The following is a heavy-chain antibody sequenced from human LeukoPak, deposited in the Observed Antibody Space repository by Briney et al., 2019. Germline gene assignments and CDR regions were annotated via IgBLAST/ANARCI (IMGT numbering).Heavy chain of an antibody. D-gene: IGHD3/OR15-3a*01. CDR1: GFTFSTYA. CDR3: ARDQYDTWSRRGNFDS. CDR2: ISQSGNTI. Sequence: GGSLSLSCAASGFTFSTYAINWVRQAPGKGLEWISAISQSGNTIYYADSVKGRFIISRDNSKNTLYLQLNSLRAEDTAVFYCARDQYDTWSRRGNFDSWGQGTLVIVSS. J-gene: IGHJ4*02. V-gene: IGHV3-23*01.